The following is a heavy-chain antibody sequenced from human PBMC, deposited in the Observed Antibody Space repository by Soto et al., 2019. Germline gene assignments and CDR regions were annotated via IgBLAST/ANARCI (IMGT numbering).Heavy chain of an antibody. Sequence: QVQLQQWGAGLLKPSETLSLTCAVYGGSFSGYQWSWIRQTPGKGLEWIGEINDSGNINYNPSLKSRVTILKGTAKEQVPLEVRFGAGRGPGCEFLARGLIPWFREVTPPGGYYYYMDVWGKGTTVTVSS. CDR2: INDSGNI. V-gene: IGHV4-34*01. J-gene: IGHJ6*03. CDR1: GGSFSGYQ. D-gene: IGHD3-10*01. CDR3: RGLIPWFREVTPPGGYYYYMDV.